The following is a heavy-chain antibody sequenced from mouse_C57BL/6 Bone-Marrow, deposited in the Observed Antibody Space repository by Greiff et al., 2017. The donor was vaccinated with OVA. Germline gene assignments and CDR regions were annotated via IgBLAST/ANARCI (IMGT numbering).Heavy chain of an antibody. D-gene: IGHD1-1*01. Sequence: VMLVESGPGLVAPSQSLSITCTVSGFSLTSYGVHWVRQPPGKGLEWLVVIWSDGSTTYNSALKSRLSISKDNSKSQVFLKMNSLQTDDTAMYYCARHHGSSYDWYFDVWGTGTTVTVSS. V-gene: IGHV2-6-1*01. CDR2: IWSDGST. CDR1: GFSLTSYG. J-gene: IGHJ1*03. CDR3: ARHHGSSYDWYFDV.